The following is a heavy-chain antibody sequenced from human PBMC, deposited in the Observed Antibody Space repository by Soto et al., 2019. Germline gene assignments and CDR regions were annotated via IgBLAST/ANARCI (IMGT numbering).Heavy chain of an antibody. V-gene: IGHV4-30-4*01. Sequence: SETLSLTCTVSGGSTSSGDYYWSWIRQPPGKGLEWIGYIYYSGSTYRNPSLKSRVTISVDTSKHQFSLKLSSVTAADTAVYYCARGSRTGPPFDYWGQGTLVTVSS. D-gene: IGHD3-9*01. CDR3: ARGSRTGPPFDY. CDR2: IYYSGST. J-gene: IGHJ4*02. CDR1: GGSTSSGDYY.